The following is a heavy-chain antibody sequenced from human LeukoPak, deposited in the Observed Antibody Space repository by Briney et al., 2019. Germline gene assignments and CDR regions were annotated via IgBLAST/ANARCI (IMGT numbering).Heavy chain of an antibody. CDR1: EFTFASYE. CDR3: ARGRYCSGHNCYFDY. V-gene: IGHV3-48*03. CDR2: ISSTGNTI. J-gene: IGHJ4*02. D-gene: IGHD2-15*01. Sequence: GSLRLSCAASEFTFASYEMNWVRQAPGKGLEWISYISSTGNTIYYVDSVQGRFTISRDNARNSLYLQMNSLRAEDTAVYYCARGRYCSGHNCYFDYWGQGTLVTVSS.